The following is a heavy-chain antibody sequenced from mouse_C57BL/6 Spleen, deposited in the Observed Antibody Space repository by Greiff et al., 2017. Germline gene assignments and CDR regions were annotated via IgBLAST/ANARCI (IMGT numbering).Heavy chain of an antibody. CDR2: INPNNGGT. J-gene: IGHJ4*01. CDR1: GYTFTDYY. V-gene: IGHV1-26*01. Sequence: EVQLQESGPELVKPGASVKISCKASGYTFTDYYMNWVKQSHGKSLEWIGDINPNNGGTSYNQKFKGKATLTVDKSSSTAYMELRSLTSEDSAVYYCARWVVATGDAMDYWGQGTSVTVSS. CDR3: ARWVVATGDAMDY. D-gene: IGHD1-1*01.